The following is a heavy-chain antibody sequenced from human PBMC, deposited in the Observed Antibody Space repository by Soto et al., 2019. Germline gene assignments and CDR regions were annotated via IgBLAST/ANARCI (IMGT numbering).Heavy chain of an antibody. CDR1: GGSISSYY. J-gene: IGHJ4*02. V-gene: IGHV4-59*01. D-gene: IGHD3-3*01. CDR2: IYYSGST. CDR3: ARGRITISRLYYFDY. Sequence: ETLSLTCTVSGGSISSYYWSWIRQPPGKGLEWIGYIYYSGSTNYNPSLKSRVTISVDTSKNQFSLKLSSVAAADTAVYYCARGRITISRLYYFDYWGQGTLITVSS.